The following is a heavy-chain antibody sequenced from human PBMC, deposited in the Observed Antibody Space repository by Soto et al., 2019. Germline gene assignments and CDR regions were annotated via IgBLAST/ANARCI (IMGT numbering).Heavy chain of an antibody. CDR3: ARVKIPRPYYYYYGMDV. J-gene: IGHJ6*02. V-gene: IGHV4-34*01. CDR1: GGSFSGYY. Sequence: ETLSLTCAVYGGSFSGYYWSWIRQPPGKGLEWIGEINHSGSTNYNPSLKSRVTISVDTSKNQFSLKLSSVTAADTAVYYCARVKIPRPYYYYYGMDVWGQGTTVTVSS. D-gene: IGHD2-2*02. CDR2: INHSGST.